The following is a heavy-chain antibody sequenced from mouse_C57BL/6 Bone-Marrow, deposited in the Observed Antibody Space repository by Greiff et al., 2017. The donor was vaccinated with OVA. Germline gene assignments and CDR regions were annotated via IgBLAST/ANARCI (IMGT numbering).Heavy chain of an antibody. V-gene: IGHV1-82*01. CDR3: AGNWGWFAY. CDR1: GYAFSSSW. J-gene: IGHJ3*01. Sequence: VKVADSGPELVKPGASVKISCKASGYAFSSSWMNWVKQRPGKGLEWIGRIYPGDGDTNYNGKFKGKATLTADKSSSTAYMQLSSLTSEDSAVYFCAGNWGWFAYWGQGTLVTVSA. CDR2: IYPGDGDT.